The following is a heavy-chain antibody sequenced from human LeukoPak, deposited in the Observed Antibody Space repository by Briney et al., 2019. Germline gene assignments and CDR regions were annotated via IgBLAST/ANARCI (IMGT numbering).Heavy chain of an antibody. V-gene: IGHV3-11*01. D-gene: IGHD1-1*01. CDR2: ISSSGSTI. CDR3: ARGPFTNDWYFDL. Sequence: GGSLRLSCAASGFTFSDYNMSWIRQAPGKGLEWVSYISSSGSTIYYADSVKGRFTISRDNAKNSLYLQMNSLRAEDTAVYYCARGPFTNDWYFDLWGRGTLVTVSS. CDR1: GFTFSDYN. J-gene: IGHJ2*01.